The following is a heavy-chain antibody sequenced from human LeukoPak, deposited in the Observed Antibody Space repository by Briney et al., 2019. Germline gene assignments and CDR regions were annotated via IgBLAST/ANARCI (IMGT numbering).Heavy chain of an antibody. CDR3: ARGQLVFDF. D-gene: IGHD5-24*01. Sequence: PGGSLRLSCVVSRFTFSSYWMTWVRQAPGKGLEWVANIKGDGSEKYYVASVKGRFTISRDNAKKSLYLQMTSLTADDTAVYYCARGQLVFDFWGQGTLVTVSS. CDR2: IKGDGSEK. J-gene: IGHJ4*02. V-gene: IGHV3-7*01. CDR1: RFTFSSYW.